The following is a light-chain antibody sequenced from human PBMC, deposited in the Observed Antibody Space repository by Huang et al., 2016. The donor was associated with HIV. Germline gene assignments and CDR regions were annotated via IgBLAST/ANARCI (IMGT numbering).Light chain of an antibody. J-gene: IGKJ3*01. CDR1: QSVSSN. V-gene: IGKV3-15*01. CDR2: GAA. CDR3: QQYNNWPKVFT. Sequence: EIVMTQSPATLSVSPGERATLSCRASQSVSSNLAWYQQNPGQAPRSLIYGAATRATGIPARFSGSGSGTEFTLTISSLQSEDFAVYYCQQYNNWPKVFTFGPGTKVDIK.